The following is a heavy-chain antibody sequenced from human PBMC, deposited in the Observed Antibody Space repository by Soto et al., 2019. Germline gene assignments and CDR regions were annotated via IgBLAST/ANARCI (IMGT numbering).Heavy chain of an antibody. D-gene: IGHD4-17*01. CDR3: ARVRDYHSDY. V-gene: IGHV3-33*01. CDR1: GFTFSSYG. J-gene: IGHJ4*02. CDR2: IWYDGSNK. Sequence: QVQLVESGGGVVQPGRSLRLSCAASGFTFSSYGMHWVRQAPGKGLEWVAVIWYDGSNKYYADSVKGRFTISRDNSKNTLYLHMTSLRAEDTAVYYCARVRDYHSDYWGQGTLVTVSS.